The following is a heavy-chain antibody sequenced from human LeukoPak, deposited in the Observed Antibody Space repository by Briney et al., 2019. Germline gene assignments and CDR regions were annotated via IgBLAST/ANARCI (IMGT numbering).Heavy chain of an antibody. CDR3: ARYGGNSAYYYYDMDV. Sequence: ASVKVSCKASGGTFSSYAISWVRQAPGQGLEWMGRIIPIFGIANYAQKFQGRVTITADKSTSTAYMELSSLRSEDTAVYYCARYGGNSAYYYYDMDVWGQGTTVTVSS. CDR2: IIPIFGIA. J-gene: IGHJ6*02. D-gene: IGHD4-23*01. V-gene: IGHV1-69*04. CDR1: GGTFSSYA.